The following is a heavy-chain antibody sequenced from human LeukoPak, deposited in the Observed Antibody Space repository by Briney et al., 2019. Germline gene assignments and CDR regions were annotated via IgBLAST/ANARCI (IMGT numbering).Heavy chain of an antibody. V-gene: IGHV3-30*02. CDR1: GFTFGSYG. J-gene: IGHJ3*02. D-gene: IGHD1/OR15-1a*01. CDR2: IRYDGSNK. Sequence: GGSLRLSCAASGFTFGSYGMHWVRQAPGKGLEWVAFIRYDGSNKYYADSVKGRFTISRDNSKNTLFLQMNSLRAEDTAVYYCAKEDDWNNHAFDIWGQGTMVTVSS. CDR3: AKEDDWNNHAFDI.